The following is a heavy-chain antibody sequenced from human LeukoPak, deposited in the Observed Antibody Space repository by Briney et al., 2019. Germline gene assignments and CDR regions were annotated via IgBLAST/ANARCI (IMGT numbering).Heavy chain of an antibody. V-gene: IGHV4-30-2*01. Sequence: PSGTLSLTCTVSGGSISGDDYSWSWIRQPPGKGLEWIGYIYHSGTTYYNPSLKSRVTISVDRSKNQFSLKLSSVTAADTAAYYCARGRGGYDTRGYYNSWLDPWGQGTLATVSS. D-gene: IGHD3-22*01. CDR2: IYHSGTT. CDR1: GGSISGDDYS. CDR3: ARGRGGYDTRGYYNSWLDP. J-gene: IGHJ5*02.